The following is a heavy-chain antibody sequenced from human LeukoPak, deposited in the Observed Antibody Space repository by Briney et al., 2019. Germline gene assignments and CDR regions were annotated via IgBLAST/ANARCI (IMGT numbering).Heavy chain of an antibody. Sequence: ASVKVSCKASGYTFTSYGISWVRQAPGQGLEWMGWISAYNGNTNYAQKLQGRVTMTTDTSTSTAYMELRGLRSDDTAVYYCARVLTRGVVVTAIYFDYWGQGTLVTVSS. D-gene: IGHD2-21*02. V-gene: IGHV1-18*01. CDR1: GYTFTSYG. CDR2: ISAYNGNT. CDR3: ARVLTRGVVVTAIYFDY. J-gene: IGHJ4*02.